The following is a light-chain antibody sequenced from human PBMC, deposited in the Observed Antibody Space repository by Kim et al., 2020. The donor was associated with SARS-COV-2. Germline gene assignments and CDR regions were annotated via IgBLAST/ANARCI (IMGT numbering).Light chain of an antibody. V-gene: IGKV1-5*03. CDR2: TAS. J-gene: IGKJ1*01. Sequence: ACVGDRVTITCRASQSIGNWLAWYQQKPGKDPKLLINTASTLESGVPSRFSGAGSGTEFTLTISSLQPDDFATYYCQQYNGYPWTFGQGTKVDIK. CDR1: QSIGNW. CDR3: QQYNGYPWT.